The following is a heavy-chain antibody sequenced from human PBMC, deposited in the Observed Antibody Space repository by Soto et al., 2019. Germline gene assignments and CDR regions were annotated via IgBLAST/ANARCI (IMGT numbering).Heavy chain of an antibody. CDR3: ARQGMAARKYFHRYLDV. D-gene: IGHD6-6*01. CDR2: ISYDGSST. Sequence: QVHLEESGGGVVQPGRSLRLSCAASGFTFRDYAFHWVRQAPGKGLEWVTLISYDGSSTLFADSVKGRFTISRDNSQKTLYLQMNSLRADDTAVYYWARQGMAARKYFHRYLDVWGQGTTVIVSS. J-gene: IGHJ6*02. CDR1: GFTFRDYA. V-gene: IGHV3-30-3*01.